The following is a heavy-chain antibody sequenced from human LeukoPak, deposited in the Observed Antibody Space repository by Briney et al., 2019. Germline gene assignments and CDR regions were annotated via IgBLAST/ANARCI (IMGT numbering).Heavy chain of an antibody. V-gene: IGHV3-9*03. CDR2: ISWNSGTI. Sequence: AGGSLRLSCAASGFTFDDYAMHWVRQAPGEGPEWVSGISWNSGTIGYAASVKGRFTISRDNAKNSLYLQMNSLRAEDMAVYFCVRDLMGSGSTTAYLHHWGQGTLVTVSS. D-gene: IGHD1-1*01. J-gene: IGHJ1*01. CDR1: GFTFDDYA. CDR3: VRDLMGSGSTTAYLHH.